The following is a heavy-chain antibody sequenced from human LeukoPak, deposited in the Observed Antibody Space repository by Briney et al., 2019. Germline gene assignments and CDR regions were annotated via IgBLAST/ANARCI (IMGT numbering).Heavy chain of an antibody. CDR3: ARTSSERFLEWSNDY. CDR1: GGSISSYY. J-gene: IGHJ4*02. CDR2: IYYSGST. D-gene: IGHD3-3*01. V-gene: IGHV4-59*01. Sequence: SETLSLTCTVSGGSISSYYWSWIRQPPGKGLEWIGYIYYSGSTNYNPSLKSRVTISVDTSKNQFSLKLSSVTAADTAVYYCARTSSERFLEWSNDYWGQGTLVTVSS.